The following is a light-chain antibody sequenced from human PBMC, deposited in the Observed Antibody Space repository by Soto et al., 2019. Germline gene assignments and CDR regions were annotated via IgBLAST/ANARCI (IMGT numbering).Light chain of an antibody. CDR1: QSVSSN. CDR2: AAS. J-gene: IGKJ1*01. CDR3: QQYTNWPPWT. V-gene: IGKV3-15*01. Sequence: EIVMTQSPATLSVSPGERATLSCRASQSVSSNLAWYQQKPGQAPRLLIYAASTRATGIPARFSGSGSGADYTLTISSLQSEDFAVYYCQQYTNWPPWTFGQGTKVDI.